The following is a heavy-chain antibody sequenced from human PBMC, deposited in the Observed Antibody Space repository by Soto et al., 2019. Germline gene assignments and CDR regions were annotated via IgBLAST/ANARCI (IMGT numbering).Heavy chain of an antibody. CDR2: IYYSGST. CDR3: ARVTDTYYYGSGSLAPIYYFDY. V-gene: IGHV4-59*01. CDR1: GGALIRYY. Sequence: AETLSLTCTVSGGALIRYYWVWSGHPPGEGRGWIGYIYYSGSTNYNPSLKSRVTISVDTSKNQFSLKLSSVTAADTAVYYCARVTDTYYYGSGSLAPIYYFDYWGQGTLVTVSS. D-gene: IGHD3-10*01. J-gene: IGHJ4*02.